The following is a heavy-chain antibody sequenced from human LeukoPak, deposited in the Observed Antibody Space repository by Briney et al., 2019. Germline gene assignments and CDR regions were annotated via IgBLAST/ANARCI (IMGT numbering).Heavy chain of an antibody. D-gene: IGHD3-9*01. Sequence: TGGSLRLSCAASGFTFSSYWMSWARQAPGKGLEWVANIKQDGREKYYVDSVKGRFTISRDNAKNSLYLQMNSLRAEDTAVYYCARVEDYDILTGFDYWGQGTLVTVSS. CDR3: ARVEDYDILTGFDY. CDR1: GFTFSSYW. V-gene: IGHV3-7*01. J-gene: IGHJ4*02. CDR2: IKQDGREK.